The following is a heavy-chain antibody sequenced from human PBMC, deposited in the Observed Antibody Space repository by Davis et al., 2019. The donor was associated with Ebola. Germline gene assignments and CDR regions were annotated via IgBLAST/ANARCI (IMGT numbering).Heavy chain of an antibody. CDR3: ARGKHVGDRSNYYYYGMDV. V-gene: IGHV1-46*01. Sequence: AASVKVSCKASGYTFTSYYMHWVRQAPGQGLEWMGIINPSGGSTSYAQKFQGRVTMTRDTSTSTVYMELSSLGSEDTAVYYCARGKHVGDRSNYYYYGMDVWGQGTTVTVSS. D-gene: IGHD3-16*01. CDR2: INPSGGST. J-gene: IGHJ6*02. CDR1: GYTFTSYY.